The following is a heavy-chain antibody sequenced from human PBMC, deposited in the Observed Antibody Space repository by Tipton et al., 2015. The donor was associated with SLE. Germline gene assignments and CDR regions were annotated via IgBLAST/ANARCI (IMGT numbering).Heavy chain of an antibody. CDR1: GFTFSSYS. Sequence: SLRLSCAASGFTFSSYSMNWVRQAPGKGLEWVAFIRYDGSNKYYADSVKGRFTISRDNSKNTLYLQMNSLRAEDTAVYYCAKEVHYDFWTLPGYWGQGTLVTVSS. D-gene: IGHD3-3*01. CDR2: IRYDGSNK. V-gene: IGHV3-30*02. J-gene: IGHJ4*02. CDR3: AKEVHYDFWTLPGY.